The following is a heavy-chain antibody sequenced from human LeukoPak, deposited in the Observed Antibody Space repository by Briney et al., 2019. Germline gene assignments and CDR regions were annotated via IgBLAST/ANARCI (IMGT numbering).Heavy chain of an antibody. CDR3: ARVSCSGGSCYEFDY. V-gene: IGHV1-2*04. CDR1: GYTFTGYY. J-gene: IGHJ4*02. Sequence: ASVKVSCKASGYTFTGYYMHWVRQAPGQGLEWMGWINPDSGGTNYAQKFQGWVTVTRDTSISTAYMELSRLRSDDTAVYYCARVSCSGGSCYEFDYWGQGTLVTVSS. D-gene: IGHD2-15*01. CDR2: INPDSGGT.